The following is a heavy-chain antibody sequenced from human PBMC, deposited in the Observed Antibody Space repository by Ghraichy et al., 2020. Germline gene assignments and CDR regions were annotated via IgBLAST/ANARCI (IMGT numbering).Heavy chain of an antibody. CDR3: AKDAVDIVVVVAATGGGYYYGMDV. CDR2: IWYDGSNK. V-gene: IGHV3-33*06. Sequence: GGSLRLSCAASGFTFSSYGMHWVRQAPGKGLEWVAVIWYDGSNKYYADSVKGRFTISRDNSKNTLYLQMNSLRAEDTAVYYCAKDAVDIVVVVAATGGGYYYGMDVWGQGTTVTVSS. J-gene: IGHJ6*02. D-gene: IGHD2-15*01. CDR1: GFTFSSYG.